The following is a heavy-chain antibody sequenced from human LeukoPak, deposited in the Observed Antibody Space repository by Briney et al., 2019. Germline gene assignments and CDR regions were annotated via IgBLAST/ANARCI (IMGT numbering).Heavy chain of an antibody. D-gene: IGHD2-15*01. J-gene: IGHJ4*02. Sequence: SETLSLTCAVYGGSFSGYYWSWIRQPPGTGLEWIGEINHSGSTNYNPSLKSRVTISVDTSKNQFSLKLSSVTAADTAVYYCASLYCSGGSCYSSDYWGQGTLVTVSS. V-gene: IGHV4-34*01. CDR3: ASLYCSGGSCYSSDY. CDR2: INHSGST. CDR1: GGSFSGYY.